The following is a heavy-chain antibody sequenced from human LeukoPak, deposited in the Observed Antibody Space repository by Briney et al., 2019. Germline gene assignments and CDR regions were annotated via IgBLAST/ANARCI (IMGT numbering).Heavy chain of an antibody. CDR3: AAGYGGKLTVQFDY. D-gene: IGHD4-23*01. CDR1: GFTFDDYA. CDR2: ISWNSGSI. Sequence: GGSLRLSCAASGFTFDDYAMHWVRQAPGKGLEWVSGISWNSGSIGYADSVKGRFTISRDNAKNSLYLQMNSLRAEDMALYYCAAGYGGKLTVQFDYWGQGTLVTVSS. V-gene: IGHV3-9*03. J-gene: IGHJ4*02.